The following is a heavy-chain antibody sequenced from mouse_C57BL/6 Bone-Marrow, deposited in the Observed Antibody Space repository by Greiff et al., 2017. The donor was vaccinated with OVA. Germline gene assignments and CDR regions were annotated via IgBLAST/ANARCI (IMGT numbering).Heavy chain of an antibody. CDR1: GYTFTNSY. V-gene: IGHV14-3*01. CDR3: ARYSAGVYGFAY. D-gene: IGHD3-2*02. Sequence: EVQLQQSVAELVRPGASVKLSCTASGYTFTNSYMHWVKQRPEQGLEWIGVIDPSNGYTKYAPKFQGKATLTADTSSNTAYMQLSSLTSEDSAVDYCARYSAGVYGFAYWGQGTPVTVSA. J-gene: IGHJ3*01. CDR2: IDPSNGYT.